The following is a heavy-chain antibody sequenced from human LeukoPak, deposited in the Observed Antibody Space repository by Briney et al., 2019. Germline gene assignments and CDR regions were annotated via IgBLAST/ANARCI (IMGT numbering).Heavy chain of an antibody. V-gene: IGHV1-18*01. J-gene: IGHJ4*02. CDR3: AIGLLWFGEFRYFDY. CDR2: ISAYNGNT. Sequence: ASVKVSCKASGYTYTSLGISWVRQAPGQGLEWMGWISAYNGNTNYAQKLQGRVTMTTDTSTSTAYMELRSLRSDDTAVDYCAIGLLWFGEFRYFDYWGQGALVTVSS. D-gene: IGHD3-10*01. CDR1: GYTYTSLG.